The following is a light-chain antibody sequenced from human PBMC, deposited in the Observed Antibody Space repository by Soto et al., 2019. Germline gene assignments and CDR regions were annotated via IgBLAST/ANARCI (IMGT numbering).Light chain of an antibody. J-gene: IGLJ2*01. Sequence: QSVLTQPASVSGSPGQSITISCTGSSSDVGGYNYVSWYQQHPGKAPKLMIYEVSNRPSGISNRFSGSKSGNTASLTLSGLQAEYEADYYCSSYTSSSTLVFGGGTKLTVL. V-gene: IGLV2-14*01. CDR1: SSDVGGYNY. CDR2: EVS. CDR3: SSYTSSSTLV.